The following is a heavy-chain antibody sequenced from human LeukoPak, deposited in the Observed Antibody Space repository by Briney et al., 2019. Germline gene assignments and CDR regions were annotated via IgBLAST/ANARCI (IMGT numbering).Heavy chain of an antibody. J-gene: IGHJ4*02. D-gene: IGHD3-10*01. V-gene: IGHV3-15*01. CDR2: IKSKPDGGTT. Sequence: GGSLRLSCAASGFTFSNAWMSWVRQAPGKGLEWVGRIKSKPDGGTTDYAAPVKGRFTISRDDSKNTLYLQMNSLKTEDTAVYYCTTELSGDYFDYWGQGTLVTVSS. CDR1: GFTFSNAW. CDR3: TTELSGDYFDY.